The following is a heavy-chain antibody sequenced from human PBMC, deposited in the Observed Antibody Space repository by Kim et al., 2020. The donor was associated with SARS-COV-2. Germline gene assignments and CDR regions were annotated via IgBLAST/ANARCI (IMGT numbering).Heavy chain of an antibody. J-gene: IGHJ4*02. CDR3: AGGDSSSSAY. Sequence: SETLSLTCTVSGGSISSGGYYWSWIRQHPGKGLEWIGYIYYSGSTYYNPSLKSRVTISVDTSKNQFSLKLSSVTAADTAVYYCAGGDSSSSAYWGQGTLVTVSS. V-gene: IGHV4-31*03. CDR2: IYYSGST. CDR1: GGSISSGGYY. D-gene: IGHD6-6*01.